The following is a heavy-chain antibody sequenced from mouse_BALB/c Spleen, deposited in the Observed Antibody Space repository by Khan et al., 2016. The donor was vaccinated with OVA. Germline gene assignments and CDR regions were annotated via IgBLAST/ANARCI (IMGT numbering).Heavy chain of an antibody. CDR1: GDSITSGF. J-gene: IGHJ4*01. V-gene: IGHV3-8*02. CDR3: ARSYGSWAMDY. CDR2: VTYSGNT. Sequence: EVKLQESGPSLVKPSQTLSLTCSVTGDSITSGFWNWIRKFPRNKFEYMGYVTYSGNTYYNPSLKSRISITRDTSKSQYYLQLNSVTTEDTATYFCARSYGSWAMDYWGQGTSVTVSS. D-gene: IGHD1-1*01.